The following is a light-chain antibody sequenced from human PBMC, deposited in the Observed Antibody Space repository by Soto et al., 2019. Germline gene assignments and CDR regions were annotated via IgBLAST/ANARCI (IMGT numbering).Light chain of an antibody. Sequence: QSVLTQPAAVSGSPGQSITISCTGTSSDVGGYNYVSWYQQHPGKAPKLMIYEVINRPSGVSIRFSGSKSGNTASLTISGLQAEDEADYYCCSYTSSSTSFVFGTGTRSPS. CDR3: CSYTSSSTSFV. J-gene: IGLJ1*01. CDR1: SSDVGGYNY. CDR2: EVI. V-gene: IGLV2-14*01.